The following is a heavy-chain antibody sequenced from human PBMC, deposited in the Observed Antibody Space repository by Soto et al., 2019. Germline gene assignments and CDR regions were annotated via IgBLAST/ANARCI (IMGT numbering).Heavy chain of an antibody. Sequence: EVQLSQSGGGLVQPGGSLRLSCAGSGFTFINYAMNWVRQAPGKGLEWVSSISGGGDATFFANSVRGRFTISRDNSDNTVTLQMNSLGVDDTAVYYCARKILGSTSRPDYWYFDLWGRGTRVTLSS. D-gene: IGHD7-27*01. CDR2: ISGGGDAT. J-gene: IGHJ2*01. V-gene: IGHV3-23*01. CDR1: GFTFINYA. CDR3: ARKILGSTSRPDYWYFDL.